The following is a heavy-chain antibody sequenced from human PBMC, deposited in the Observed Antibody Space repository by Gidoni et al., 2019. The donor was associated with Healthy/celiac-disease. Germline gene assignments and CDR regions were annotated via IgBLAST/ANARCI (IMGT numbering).Heavy chain of an antibody. D-gene: IGHD4-17*01. J-gene: IGHJ3*02. CDR2: IKSKTDGGTT. V-gene: IGHV3-15*01. CDR3: TTEGDYGDYVGAFDI. CDR1: GFTFSNAW. Sequence: EVQLVESGGGLVKPGGSLRLSCAASGFTFSNAWMSWVRQAPGKGLEWVGRIKSKTDGGTTDYAAPVKGRFTISRDDSKNTLYLQMNSLKTEDTAVYYCTTEGDYGDYVGAFDIWGQGTMVTVSS.